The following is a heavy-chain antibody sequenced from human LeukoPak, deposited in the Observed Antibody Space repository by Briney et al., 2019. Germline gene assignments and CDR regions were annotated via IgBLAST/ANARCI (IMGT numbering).Heavy chain of an antibody. D-gene: IGHD5-24*01. V-gene: IGHV1-69-2*01. J-gene: IGHJ4*02. CDR1: GYTFTDYY. Sequence: ASVKVSCKVSGYTFTDYYMHWVQQAPGKGLEWMGLVDPEDGETIYAEKFQGRVTITADTSTDTAYMELSSLRSEDTAVYYCARGLATSSYFDYWGQGTLVTVSS. CDR3: ARGLATSSYFDY. CDR2: VDPEDGET.